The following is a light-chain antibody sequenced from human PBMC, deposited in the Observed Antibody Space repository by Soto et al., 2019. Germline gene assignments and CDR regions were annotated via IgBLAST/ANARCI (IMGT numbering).Light chain of an antibody. V-gene: IGKV3-15*01. CDR1: QSVSNN. CDR2: GAS. CDR3: QHYNNWSPWT. Sequence: EIVMTQSPVTLSVSPGERATLSCRASQSVSNNLAWYQQKPGQAPRLLFYGASTRATGVPARFSGSGSGTEVTLTISSLQSEDFAVYYCQHYNNWSPWTFGQGTKVEIK. J-gene: IGKJ1*01.